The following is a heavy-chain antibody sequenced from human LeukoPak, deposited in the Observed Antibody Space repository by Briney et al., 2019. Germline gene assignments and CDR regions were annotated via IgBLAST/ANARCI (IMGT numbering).Heavy chain of an antibody. CDR2: ISSGSSST. D-gene: IGHD6-13*01. CDR3: ARWRRQLAFDS. CDR1: GFTFSDYY. Sequence: GGSLRLSCAASGFTFSDYYMSWIRQAPGKGLQWISYISSGSSSTNYAVPVRGRFTISRDNAKKSLFLQMNSLRDEDTAVYYCARWRRQLAFDSWGQGTLVSVSS. V-gene: IGHV3-11*03. J-gene: IGHJ4*02.